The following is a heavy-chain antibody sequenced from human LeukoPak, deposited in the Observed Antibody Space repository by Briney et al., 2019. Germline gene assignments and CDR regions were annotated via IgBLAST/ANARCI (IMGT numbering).Heavy chain of an antibody. Sequence: GGSLRLSCAASGFTFSSYWMHWVRQAPGQGLVWVSRIKSDGKTNYADSVKGRFTISRDNAKNTVSLQMNSLRAEDTGVYYCARAPSEIGGYYPEYFRHWGQGTLVTVSS. CDR2: IKSDGKT. CDR1: GFTFSSYW. CDR3: ARAPSEIGGYYPEYFRH. D-gene: IGHD3-22*01. V-gene: IGHV3-74*01. J-gene: IGHJ1*01.